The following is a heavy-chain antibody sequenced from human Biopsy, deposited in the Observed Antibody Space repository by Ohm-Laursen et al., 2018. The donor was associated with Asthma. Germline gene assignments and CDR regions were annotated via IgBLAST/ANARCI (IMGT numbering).Heavy chain of an antibody. CDR1: GYNFISFA. V-gene: IGHV1-3*04. D-gene: IGHD3-9*01. Sequence: SSVKVSCKTSGYNFISFAIHWVRQAPGQRLEWMGWINTGNGDTKYSQKFQGRVTITRDTSASTAYMELRSLRSEDTATYYCARTYYDFLTGQVKDVFGAWGQGTMVTVSS. CDR3: ARTYYDFLTGQVKDVFGA. J-gene: IGHJ3*01. CDR2: INTGNGDT.